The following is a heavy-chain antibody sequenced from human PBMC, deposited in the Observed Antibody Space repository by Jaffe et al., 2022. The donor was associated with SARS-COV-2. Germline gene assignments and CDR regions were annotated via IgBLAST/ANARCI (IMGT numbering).Heavy chain of an antibody. Sequence: QVHLQQWGAGLLKPSETLPLTCAVYGGSFSGHYWSWIRQPPGKGLEWIGEVNHSGSTNYNPSLKSRVTISVDTSKSQFSLKLSSVSAADTAVYYCARSAQYCGGGGCFHNRGSYYYMDVWGRGTTVTVSS. J-gene: IGHJ6*03. CDR1: GGSFSGHY. V-gene: IGHV4-34*01. CDR3: ARSAQYCGGGGCFHNRGSYYYMDV. D-gene: IGHD2-15*01. CDR2: VNHSGST.